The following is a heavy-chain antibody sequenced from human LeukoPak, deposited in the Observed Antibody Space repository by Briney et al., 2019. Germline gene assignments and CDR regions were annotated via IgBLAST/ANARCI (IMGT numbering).Heavy chain of an antibody. CDR2: IKQDGNEK. CDR3: AKASGSGWYEAFDY. D-gene: IGHD6-19*01. CDR1: GFTFSTYW. J-gene: IGHJ4*02. Sequence: GGSLRLSCAASGFTFSTYWMSWVRQAPGKGLEWVANIKQDGNEKYYVDSVKGRFTISRDNSKNTLYLQMNSLRAEDTAVYYCAKASGSGWYEAFDYWGQGTLVTVSS. V-gene: IGHV3-7*01.